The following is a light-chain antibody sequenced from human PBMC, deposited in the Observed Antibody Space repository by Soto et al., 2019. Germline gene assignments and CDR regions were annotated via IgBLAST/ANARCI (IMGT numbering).Light chain of an antibody. CDR1: QAISNY. CDR2: AAS. V-gene: IGKV1-27*01. Sequence: DLQMTQSPSSLSASVGDRVTITCRASQAISNYLAWYQQKPGKVPKLLIYAASTLQSGVPSRFSGSGSGTDFTLTISSLQPEDVSTYYCQKYDSPPLTFGGGTKVEIK. J-gene: IGKJ4*01. CDR3: QKYDSPPLT.